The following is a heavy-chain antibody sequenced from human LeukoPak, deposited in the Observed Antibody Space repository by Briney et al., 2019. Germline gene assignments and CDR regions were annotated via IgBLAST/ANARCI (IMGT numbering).Heavy chain of an antibody. CDR1: GFTFSSYA. V-gene: IGHV3-23*01. CDR3: AKDVSGSPGRFDY. J-gene: IGHJ4*02. D-gene: IGHD1-26*01. CDR2: ISVRGGGT. Sequence: GGALRLSCAASGFTFSSYAMSWVRQAPGKGLEWVSGISVRGGGTYYAHSVKGRFTISRDNSKNTLYLQMNSLRAEDTAVYYCAKDVSGSPGRFDYWGQGTLVTVSS.